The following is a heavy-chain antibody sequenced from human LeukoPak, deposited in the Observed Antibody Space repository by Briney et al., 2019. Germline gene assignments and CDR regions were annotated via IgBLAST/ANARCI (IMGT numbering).Heavy chain of an antibody. CDR2: ISWNSGSI. D-gene: IGHD2-2*01. CDR3: AKDISGRDCSSTSCYLFDY. V-gene: IGHV3-9*01. CDR1: GFTFDDYA. J-gene: IGHJ4*02. Sequence: GGSLRLSCAASGFTFDDYAMHWVRQGPGKGLEWVSGISWNSGSIGYADSVKGRFTISRDNAKNSLYLQMKSLRAEDTALYYRAKDISGRDCSSTSCYLFDYWGQGTLVTVSS.